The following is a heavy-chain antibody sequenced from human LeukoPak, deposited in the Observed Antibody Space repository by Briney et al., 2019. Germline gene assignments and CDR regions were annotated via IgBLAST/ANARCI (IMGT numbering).Heavy chain of an antibody. CDR3: AKDHPTSDAFDI. J-gene: IGHJ3*02. CDR2: INSDGSST. V-gene: IGHV3-74*01. CDR1: GFTFSSYR. Sequence: GVSLRLSCAASGFTFSSYRMHWVRQAPGKGLVWVSRINSDGSSTSYADSVKGRFTISRDNAKNTLYLQMNSLRAEDTAVYYCAKDHPTSDAFDIWGQGTMVTVSS. D-gene: IGHD5-24*01.